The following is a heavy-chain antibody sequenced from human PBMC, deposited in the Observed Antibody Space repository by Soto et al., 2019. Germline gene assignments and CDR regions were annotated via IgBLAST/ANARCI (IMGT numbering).Heavy chain of an antibody. CDR3: ARIISYDFWSGPSSPSDAFDI. V-gene: IGHV4-59*08. D-gene: IGHD3-3*01. CDR1: GGSISSYY. J-gene: IGHJ3*02. Sequence: SETLSLTCTVCGGSISSYYWSWIRQPPGKGLEWIGYIYYSGSTNYNPSLKSRVTISVDTSKNQFSLKLSSVTAADTAVYYCARIISYDFWSGPSSPSDAFDIWGKGTMVTVAS. CDR2: IYYSGST.